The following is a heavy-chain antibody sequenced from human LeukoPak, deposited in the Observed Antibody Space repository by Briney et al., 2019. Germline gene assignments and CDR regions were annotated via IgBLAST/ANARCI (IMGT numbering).Heavy chain of an antibody. CDR1: GHTFTGYY. V-gene: IGHV1-2*02. J-gene: IGHJ5*02. Sequence: GASVKVSCKASGHTFTGYYMHWVRQAPGQGLGWMGWINPNSGGTNYAQKFQGRVTMTRDTSISTAYMELSRLRSDDTAVYYCAREVSRDSNWFDPWGQGTLVTVSS. CDR2: INPNSGGT. CDR3: AREVSRDSNWFDP.